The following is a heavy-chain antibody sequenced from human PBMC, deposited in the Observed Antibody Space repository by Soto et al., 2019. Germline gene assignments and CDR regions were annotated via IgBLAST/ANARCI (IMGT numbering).Heavy chain of an antibody. Sequence: SLRLSCAASGFTFSSYEMNWVRQAPGKGLEWVSYISSSGSTIYYADSVKGRFTISRDNAKNSLYLQMNSLRAEDTAVYYCARFSKQQLVERVNYYYYGMDVWGQGTTVTVSS. CDR3: ARFSKQQLVERVNYYYYGMDV. D-gene: IGHD6-13*01. CDR2: ISSSGSTI. J-gene: IGHJ6*02. CDR1: GFTFSSYE. V-gene: IGHV3-48*03.